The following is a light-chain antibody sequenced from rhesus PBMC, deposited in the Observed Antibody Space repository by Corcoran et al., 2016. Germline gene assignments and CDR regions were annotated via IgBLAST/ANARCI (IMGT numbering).Light chain of an antibody. CDR3: QQYYDYPLT. J-gene: IGKJ4*01. Sequence: DIQMTQSPSALSASVGDRVTISCRASQNIYTNLAWYQQKPGKAPKFLMFGTSTLQAGIPSRFSGSGSGTDFTLTISSLQPEDSATYYCQQYYDYPLTFGGGTKVESK. CDR2: GTS. CDR1: QNIYTN. V-gene: IGKV1-44*03.